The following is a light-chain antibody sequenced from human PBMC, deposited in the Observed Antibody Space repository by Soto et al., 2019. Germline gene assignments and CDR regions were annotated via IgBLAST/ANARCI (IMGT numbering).Light chain of an antibody. J-gene: IGKJ1*01. V-gene: IGKV3-11*01. CDR1: QSVDNY. CDR3: QQRSNGPRWT. Sequence: EIVLTQSPATLSLSPGERATLSCRASQSVDNYLAWYQQKPGQAPRLLIYDVSSRATGIPARFSASGYGTDFTLTISSLEPQDLAVYYGQQRSNGPRWTFGKGRKV. CDR2: DVS.